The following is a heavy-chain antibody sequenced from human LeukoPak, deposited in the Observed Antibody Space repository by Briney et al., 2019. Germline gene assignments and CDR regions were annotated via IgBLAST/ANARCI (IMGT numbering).Heavy chain of an antibody. CDR1: GFTFSSYG. D-gene: IGHD2-2*01. CDR3: ATERHQYFDH. J-gene: IGHJ4*02. V-gene: IGHV3-30*02. CDR2: IWYDGSNK. Sequence: PGGSLRPSCAASGFTFSSYGMHWVRQAPGKGLEWVAVIWYDGSNKYYADSVKGRFTISRDKSKNSLSLQMNSLRSEDTALYYCATERHQYFDHWGQGTLVTVSS.